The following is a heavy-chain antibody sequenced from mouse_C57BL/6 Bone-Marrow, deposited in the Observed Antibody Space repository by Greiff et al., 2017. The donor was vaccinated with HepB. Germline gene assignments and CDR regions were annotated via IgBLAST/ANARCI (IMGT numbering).Heavy chain of an antibody. CDR3: ASKGPYYYGSRAMDY. CDR2: INPSNGGT. J-gene: IGHJ4*01. Sequence: QVQLQQSGTELVKPGASVKLSCKASGYTFTSYWMHWVKQRPGQGLEWIGNINPSNGGTNYNEKFKSKATLTVDKSSSTAYMQLSSLTSEDSAVYYCASKGPYYYGSRAMDYWGQGTSVTVSS. V-gene: IGHV1-53*01. D-gene: IGHD1-1*01. CDR1: GYTFTSYW.